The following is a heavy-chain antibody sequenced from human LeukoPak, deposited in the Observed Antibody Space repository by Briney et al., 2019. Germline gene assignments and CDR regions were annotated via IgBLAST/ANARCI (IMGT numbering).Heavy chain of an antibody. CDR1: GFTFSSYA. D-gene: IGHD6-13*01. CDR2: ISGSGGST. V-gene: IGHV3-23*01. CDR3: AKNRQQQSYHLFDY. J-gene: IGHJ4*02. Sequence: GGSLRLSCAASGFTFSSYAMSWVREAPGKGLEWVSAISGSGGSTYYADSVKGRFPISRDNSKQTMYPQMNSLRTEDTAVYYCAKNRQQQSYHLFDYWGQGTLVTASS.